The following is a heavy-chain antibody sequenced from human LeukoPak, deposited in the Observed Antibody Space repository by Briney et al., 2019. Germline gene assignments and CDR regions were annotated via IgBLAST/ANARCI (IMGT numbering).Heavy chain of an antibody. CDR3: SRGSVVPAVFNWLDP. Sequence: PSETLSLTCTVSGGSISSYYWSWIRHPPGKGLELIGYIYYSGSTSYNPSLNSRVTISVDTSTNQFSLKLSSGPAASPAMSVCSRGSVVPAVFNWLDPWGQGPLLSVS. D-gene: IGHD2-2*01. V-gene: IGHV4-59*01. CDR2: IYYSGST. CDR1: GGSISSYY. J-gene: IGHJ5*02.